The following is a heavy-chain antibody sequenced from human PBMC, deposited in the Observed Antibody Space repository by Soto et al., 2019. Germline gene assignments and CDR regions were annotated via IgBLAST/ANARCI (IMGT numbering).Heavy chain of an antibody. CDR1: GYTFTSYG. J-gene: IGHJ5*02. D-gene: IGHD5-12*01. V-gene: IGHV1-18*01. CDR3: ARVIVATMESWFDP. Sequence: ASVKVSCKASGYTFTSYGISWVRQAPGQGLEWMGWISAYNGNTNYAQKLQGRVTMTTDTSTSTAYMELRNLRSDDTAVYYCARVIVATMESWFDPWGQGTLVTVSS. CDR2: ISAYNGNT.